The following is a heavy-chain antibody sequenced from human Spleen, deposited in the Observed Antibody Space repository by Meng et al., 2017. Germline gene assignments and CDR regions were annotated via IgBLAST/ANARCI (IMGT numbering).Heavy chain of an antibody. J-gene: IGHJ3*02. CDR3: ARPKTSYGDDALDI. CDR1: GYTFPDYW. Sequence: ASVKVSCKASGYTFPDYWLHWVRRAPGQGLEWMGWISAYDGNRQFTHYAQKLQGRVTMTTDTSTRTAYMELRSLRSDDTAVYYCARPKTSYGDDALDIWGQGTLVTVSS. D-gene: IGHD3-10*01. CDR2: ISAYDGNRQFT. V-gene: IGHV1-18*04.